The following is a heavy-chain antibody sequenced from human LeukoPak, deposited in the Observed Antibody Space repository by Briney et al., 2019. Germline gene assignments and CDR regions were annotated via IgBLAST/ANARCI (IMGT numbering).Heavy chain of an antibody. D-gene: IGHD3-3*01. Sequence: GGSLRLSCAASGFTFNTCSMNWVRQAPGKGLEWVSYISSSGNIVHSADSVKGRFTISRDNAKNSLYLQMNGLRAEDTAVYYCAKDREPYYDFWSGYYYYYYGMDVWGQGTTVTVSS. J-gene: IGHJ6*02. CDR1: GFTFNTCS. CDR2: ISSSGNIV. V-gene: IGHV3-48*01. CDR3: AKDREPYYDFWSGYYYYYYGMDV.